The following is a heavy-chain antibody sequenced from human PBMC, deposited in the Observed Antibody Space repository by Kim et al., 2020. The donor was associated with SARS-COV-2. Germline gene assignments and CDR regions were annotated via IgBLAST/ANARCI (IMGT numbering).Heavy chain of an antibody. CDR1: GFTFSSYS. J-gene: IGHJ4*02. CDR2: INQYGSEK. V-gene: IGHV3-7*04. CDR3: ARARGTDC. D-gene: IGHD3-16*01. Sequence: GGSLRLSCAASGFTFSSYSMSWVRQAPGKGLEWVANINQYGSEKYYVDSVKGRFTISRDNAKNSLYLQMNSLRVEDTAVYYCARARGTDCWGQGTLGTVS.